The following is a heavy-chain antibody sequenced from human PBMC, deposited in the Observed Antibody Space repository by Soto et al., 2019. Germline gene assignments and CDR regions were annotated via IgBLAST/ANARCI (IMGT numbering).Heavy chain of an antibody. V-gene: IGHV3-15*07. Sequence: EVQLVESGGGLVKPGGSLTLSCAASGFIFNNAWMNWVRQAPGKGLEWVGRIKSKTDGGTTDYAAPVKGRFTISRDDSKNTRYLQMNSLKTEDTAVYYCTHQRWGAFEIWGQGTMVTVSS. D-gene: IGHD2-2*01. CDR3: THQRWGAFEI. J-gene: IGHJ3*02. CDR1: GFIFNNAW. CDR2: IKSKTDGGTT.